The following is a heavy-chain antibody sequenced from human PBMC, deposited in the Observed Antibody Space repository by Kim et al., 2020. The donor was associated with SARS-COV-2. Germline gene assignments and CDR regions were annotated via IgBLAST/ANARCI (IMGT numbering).Heavy chain of an antibody. CDR1: GIDFSTYA. CDR3: AKCTLLRGVIMSGNAFDV. CDR2: LTGSGDGT. Sequence: GGSLRHSCVASGIDFSTYAMSWVRQAPGKGPEWVAALTGSGDGTYYADSMRGRFTISRDNDKNTLHLQMNGLRAEDTAMYYCAKCTLLRGVIMSGNAFDVWGPGTLVTVSS. J-gene: IGHJ3*01. V-gene: IGHV3-23*01. D-gene: IGHD3-10*01.